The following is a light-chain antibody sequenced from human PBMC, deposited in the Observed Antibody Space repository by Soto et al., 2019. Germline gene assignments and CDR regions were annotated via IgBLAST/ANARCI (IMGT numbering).Light chain of an antibody. Sequence: DIQMTRSPSSLSASVGDRVTITCRASQGIRNYLAWYQQKPGKVPKLLIDAASTLQSGVPSRFSGSGSGTDFTLTISSLQPEDVATYYCQNYNSAPWTFGQGTKVEI. J-gene: IGKJ1*01. CDR3: QNYNSAPWT. CDR2: AAS. V-gene: IGKV1-27*01. CDR1: QGIRNY.